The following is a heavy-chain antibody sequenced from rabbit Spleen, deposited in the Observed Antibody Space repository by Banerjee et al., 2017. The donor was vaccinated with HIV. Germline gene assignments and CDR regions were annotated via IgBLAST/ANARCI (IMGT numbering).Heavy chain of an antibody. D-gene: IGHD4-1*01. CDR2: IDPVFTST. V-gene: IGHV1S47*01. CDR3: ARDLAGVIGWNFSL. CDR1: EFDLSRFY. J-gene: IGHJ4*01. Sequence: QEQLVESGGGLVKPEGSLTLTCKASEFDLSRFYMSWVRQAPGKGLEWIGYIDPVFTSTYASWVNGRFTISSDNAQNTVFLQMTSLTAADTATYFCARDLAGVIGWNFSLWGPGTLVTVS.